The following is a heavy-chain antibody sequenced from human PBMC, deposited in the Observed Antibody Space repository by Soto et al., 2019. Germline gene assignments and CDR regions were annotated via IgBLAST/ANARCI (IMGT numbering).Heavy chain of an antibody. V-gene: IGHV1-18*04. Sequence: QVQLLQSGAEVKKPGASVKVSCKTSGYTFTSYGVSWVRQAPGQGREWVGWISGYNGNTNYAQKLQGRVTTTTDTSTAIAYMELRGLRSDDTAIYYCARGYFDYWGQGTLVTVSS. CDR1: GYTFTSYG. CDR2: ISGYNGNT. CDR3: ARGYFDY. J-gene: IGHJ4*02.